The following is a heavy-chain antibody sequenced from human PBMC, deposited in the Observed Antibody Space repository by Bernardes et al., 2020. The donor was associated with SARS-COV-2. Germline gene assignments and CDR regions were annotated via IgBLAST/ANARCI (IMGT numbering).Heavy chain of an antibody. J-gene: IGHJ4*02. D-gene: IGHD3-3*02. V-gene: IGHV1-18*01. CDR1: GYTFSTYG. CDR3: ARISTAWDFFDY. Sequence: ASVKVSCKASGYTFSTYGITWVRQAPGQGLEWMGWITVYNGVTDYAPKFQGRVTMTTDTSTTTAYMELRSLRSDDTAVYYCARISTAWDFFDYWGQGTLVTVSS. CDR2: ITVYNGVT.